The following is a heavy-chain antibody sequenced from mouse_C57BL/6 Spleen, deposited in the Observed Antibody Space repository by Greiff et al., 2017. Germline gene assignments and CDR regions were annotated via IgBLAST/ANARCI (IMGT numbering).Heavy chain of an antibody. CDR3: ASESLMDY. Sequence: QVHVKQSGAELVRPGASVKLSCKASGYTFTDYYINWVKQRPGQGLEWIARIYPGSGNTYYNEKFKGKATLTAEKSSSTAYMQLSSLTSEDSAVYVCASESLMDYWGQGTSVTVSS. V-gene: IGHV1-76*01. J-gene: IGHJ4*01. CDR2: IYPGSGNT. D-gene: IGHD1-3*01. CDR1: GYTFTDYY.